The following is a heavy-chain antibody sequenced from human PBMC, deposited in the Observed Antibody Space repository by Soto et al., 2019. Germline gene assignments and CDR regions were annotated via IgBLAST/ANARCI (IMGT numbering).Heavy chain of an antibody. CDR1: GFTFDDYA. CDR2: ISWNSGSI. Sequence: EVQLVESGGGLVQPGRSLRLSCAASGFTFDDYAMHWVRQAPGKGLEWVSGISWNSGSIGYADSVKGRFTISRDNAKNSLYLQMNSLRAEDTALYYCAKDTVVRGVIRACDIWGQGTMVTVSS. V-gene: IGHV3-9*01. J-gene: IGHJ3*02. CDR3: AKDTVVRGVIRACDI. D-gene: IGHD3-10*01.